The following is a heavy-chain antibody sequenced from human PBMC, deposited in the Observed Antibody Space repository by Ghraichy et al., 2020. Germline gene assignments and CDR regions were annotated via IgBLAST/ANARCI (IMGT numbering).Heavy chain of an antibody. CDR3: AGFRGYCTNGVCYTAYDFDY. CDR2: IYYSGST. D-gene: IGHD2-8*01. V-gene: IGHV4-39*01. J-gene: IGHJ4*02. Sequence: SETLSLTCTVSGGSISSSSYYWGWIRQPPGKGLEWIGSIYYSGSTYYNPSLKSRVTISVDTSKNQFSLKLSSVTAADTAVYYCAGFRGYCTNGVCYTAYDFDYWGQGTLVTVSS. CDR1: GGSISSSSYY.